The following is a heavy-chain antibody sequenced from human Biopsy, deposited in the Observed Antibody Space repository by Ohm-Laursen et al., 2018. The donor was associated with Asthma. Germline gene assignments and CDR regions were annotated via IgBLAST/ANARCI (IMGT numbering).Heavy chain of an antibody. J-gene: IGHJ6*02. V-gene: IGHV4-39*01. CDR2: IYYSGTT. CDR3: VRGSSSWHHGPFHYYYGLDV. Sequence: SDTLSLTWSLSSGSGGYMRSGNYYWGWIRQPPGKGLEWIGSIYYSGTTYYYPSLESRVTVSADTPKNQFSLKLTSVTAADTAVYYCVRGSSSWHHGPFHYYYGLDVWGQGTTATVSS. D-gene: IGHD6-13*01. CDR1: SGSGGYMRSGNYY.